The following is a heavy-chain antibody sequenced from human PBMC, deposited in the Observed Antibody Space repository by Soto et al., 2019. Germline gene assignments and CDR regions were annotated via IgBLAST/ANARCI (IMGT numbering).Heavy chain of an antibody. V-gene: IGHV1-46*01. J-gene: IGHJ4*02. CDR2: INAGGGYT. CDR3: VYNLI. Sequence: ASVKVSCKASGYSFTNYYMHWVRQAPGQGLEWMGTINAGGGYTTYAQRFQGRFTISRDNSKNTLYLQMNNLRAEDTGVYYCVYNLIRDQGTRVTVSS. CDR1: GYSFTNYY. D-gene: IGHD1-1*01.